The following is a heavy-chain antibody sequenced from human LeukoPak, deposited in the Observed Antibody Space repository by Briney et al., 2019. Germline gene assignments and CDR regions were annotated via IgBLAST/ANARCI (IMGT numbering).Heavy chain of an antibody. J-gene: IGHJ4*02. CDR3: ARGQYYDTSGDY. D-gene: IGHD3-22*01. Sequence: PSETLSLTCAVSGDSISSHYWSWIRQPPGKGLEWIGYIDYSGGTNYNPSLKSRVTISVDTSKNQFSLNLSSVTAADTAVYYCARGQYYDTSGDYWGQGTLGTVSS. CDR2: IDYSGGT. V-gene: IGHV4-59*11. CDR1: GDSISSHY.